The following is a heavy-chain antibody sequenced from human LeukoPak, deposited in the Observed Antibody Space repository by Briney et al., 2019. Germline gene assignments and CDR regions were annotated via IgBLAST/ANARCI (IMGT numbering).Heavy chain of an antibody. J-gene: IGHJ4*02. V-gene: IGHV3-21*01. D-gene: IGHD3-3*01. CDR3: ARDERAPHYYGNPGY. CDR2: ISSSSSYI. CDR1: GFTFSSYS. Sequence: PGGSLRLSCAASGFTFSSYSMNWVRQAPGKGLEWVSSISSSSSYIYYADSVKGRFTISRDNAKNSLYLQMNSLRAEDTAVYYCARDERAPHYYGNPGYWGQGTLVTVSS.